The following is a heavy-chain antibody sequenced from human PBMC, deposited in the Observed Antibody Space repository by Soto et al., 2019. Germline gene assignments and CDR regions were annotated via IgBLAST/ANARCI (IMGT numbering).Heavy chain of an antibody. D-gene: IGHD3-10*01. CDR3: AQRDRYYGSQGWFDP. Sequence: PSETLSLTCSVSGASISSFTYYWGWIRQPPGKGLEWIGTVNYIENTYYIPSLKSRVSISVDTAKNKFSLNLRSVTAADTAMYFCAQRDRYYGSQGWFDPWGPGALVTVSS. CDR2: VNYIENT. CDR1: GASISSFTYY. J-gene: IGHJ5*02. V-gene: IGHV4-39*01.